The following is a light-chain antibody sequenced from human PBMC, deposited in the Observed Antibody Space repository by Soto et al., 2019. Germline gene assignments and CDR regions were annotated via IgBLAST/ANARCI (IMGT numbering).Light chain of an antibody. CDR3: QQYGSSPPLT. J-gene: IGKJ4*01. CDR2: GAS. Sequence: EFVLTQSPGKLSLSPGERATLSCRASQSISSSFLAWYQQKPGQAPRLLIYGASSRGTGIPDRFSGSGSGTDFTLTISRLEPEDFAVYYCQQYGSSPPLTFGGGTKVXIX. CDR1: QSISSSF. V-gene: IGKV3-20*01.